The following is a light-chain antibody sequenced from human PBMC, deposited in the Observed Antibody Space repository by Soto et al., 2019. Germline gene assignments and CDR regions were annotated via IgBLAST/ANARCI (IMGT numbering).Light chain of an antibody. J-gene: IGLJ7*01. V-gene: IGLV1-44*01. CDR1: TSNIGRNF. Sequence: QPVLTQPPSASGTPGQRVTISCSGGTSNIGRNFVSWYQQLPGAAPKLLVYQTDQRPSGVPDRFSGSKSGTSASLAISGLQSEDEADYFCAAWDDSLNGAVFGGGTQLTVL. CDR3: AAWDDSLNGAV. CDR2: QTD.